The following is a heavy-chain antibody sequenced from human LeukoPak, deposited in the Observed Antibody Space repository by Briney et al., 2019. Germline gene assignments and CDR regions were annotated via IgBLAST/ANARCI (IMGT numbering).Heavy chain of an antibody. CDR3: ARLSPGSSWTLDY. CDR2: IYTSGST. Sequence: SSETLSLTCTVSGGSISSYYWSWIRQPPGKGLEWIGRIYTSGSTNYNPSLKSRVTMSVDTSKNQFSLKLSSVTAADTAVYYCARLSPGSSWTLDYWGQGTLVTVSS. J-gene: IGHJ4*02. D-gene: IGHD6-13*01. V-gene: IGHV4-4*07. CDR1: GGSISSYY.